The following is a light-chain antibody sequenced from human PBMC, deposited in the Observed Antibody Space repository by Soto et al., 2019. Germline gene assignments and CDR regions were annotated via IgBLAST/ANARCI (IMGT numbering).Light chain of an antibody. CDR3: QQYESYPMT. Sequence: DSQMTQYPSTLSASIGDRVTITCRAGQSISSWLAWYQQKPGKAPKLLISKASTLQSGVPPRFSGSGSGTEFALTISRLQPDDFATYYCQQYESYPMTFGGGTKVEL. V-gene: IGKV1-5*03. CDR1: QSISSW. J-gene: IGKJ4*01. CDR2: KAS.